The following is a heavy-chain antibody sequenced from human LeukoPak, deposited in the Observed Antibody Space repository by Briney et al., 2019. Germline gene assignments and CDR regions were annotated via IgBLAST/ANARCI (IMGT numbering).Heavy chain of an antibody. D-gene: IGHD3-16*01. Sequence: GGSLRLSCATSGFTFTTYWMSWVRQAPGKGLEWVANINQGGSGRYYVDSVKGRFTISRDNAKNSLYLQMNSLRAEDTAVYYCARGAAGGCPDYWGQGTLVTVSS. CDR1: GFTFTTYW. J-gene: IGHJ4*02. CDR3: ARGAAGGCPDY. V-gene: IGHV3-7*01. CDR2: INQGGSGR.